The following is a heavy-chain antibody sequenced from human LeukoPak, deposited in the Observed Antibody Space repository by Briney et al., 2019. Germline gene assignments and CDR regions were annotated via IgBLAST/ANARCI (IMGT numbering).Heavy chain of an antibody. J-gene: IGHJ4*01. CDR1: GFTFSSYA. CDR3: AKDPYHGSGTLYPPFDY. V-gene: IGHV3-23*01. CDR2: ISGDGGST. D-gene: IGHD3-10*01. Sequence: GGSLRLSCAASGFTFSSYAMSWVRQTPGKGLEWVSSISGDGGSTYYADSLRGRFTISRDNFKNTLFLQMNSLRAEDTAVYYCAKDPYHGSGTLYPPFDYWGHGTLVAVSS.